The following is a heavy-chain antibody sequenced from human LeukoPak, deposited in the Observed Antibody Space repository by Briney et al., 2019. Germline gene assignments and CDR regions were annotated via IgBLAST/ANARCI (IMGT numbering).Heavy chain of an antibody. CDR1: WFPLCSHA. V-gene: IGHV3-23*01. CDR2: IYGSGGST. CDR3: AKDYEAWARVPYPNDY. D-gene: IGHD3-3*01. Sequence: GGVPRISCAAPWFPLCSHAKSWGRPAPGKGVGGGSAIYGSGGSTYYADSVKGRFTISRDNSKNTLYLQMNSLRAEDTAVYYCAKDYEAWARVPYPNDYWGQGTLVTVSS. J-gene: IGHJ4*02.